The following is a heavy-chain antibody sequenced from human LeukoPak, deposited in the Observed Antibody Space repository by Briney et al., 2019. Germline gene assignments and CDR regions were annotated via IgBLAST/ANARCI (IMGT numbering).Heavy chain of an antibody. Sequence: ASVKVSCKASGYTFTSYYMHWVRQAPGQGLEWMGIINPSGGSTSYAQKFQGRVTMTTDTSTSTAYMELRSLRSDDTAVYYCARCPEGGLVTPMDVWGKGTTVTVSS. CDR3: ARCPEGGLVTPMDV. D-gene: IGHD3/OR15-3a*01. V-gene: IGHV1-46*01. CDR1: GYTFTSYY. CDR2: INPSGGST. J-gene: IGHJ6*04.